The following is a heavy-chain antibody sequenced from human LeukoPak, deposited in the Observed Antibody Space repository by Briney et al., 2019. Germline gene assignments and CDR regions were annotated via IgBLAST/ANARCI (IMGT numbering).Heavy chain of an antibody. J-gene: IGHJ5*02. D-gene: IGHD3-10*01. Sequence: GGSLRLSCAASGFIFSNYWMSWVRQAPGKGLEWVANIKQDGSEKYYVDSVKGRFTISRDNVKNSLYLQMNSLRAEDTAVYYCARPLMYYYGSETYFWFDPWGQGTPVTVSS. CDR1: GFIFSNYW. CDR3: ARPLMYYYGSETYFWFDP. CDR2: IKQDGSEK. V-gene: IGHV3-7*01.